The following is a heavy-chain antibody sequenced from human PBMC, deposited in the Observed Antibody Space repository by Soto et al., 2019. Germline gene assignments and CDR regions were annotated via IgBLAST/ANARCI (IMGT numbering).Heavy chain of an antibody. CDR2: IFHSGST. CDR3: ARDRYYGSGTYYNFYSGMDV. J-gene: IGHJ6*02. Sequence: QVQLQESGPGLVKHSQTLSLTCTVSGGSINSGDYYWTWVRQPPGKGLEWIGNIFHSGSTYYTPSLQSRVTISLDTSKNLFSLKLSSVTPADTAVYYCARDRYYGSGTYYNFYSGMDVWGQGTTVTVSS. V-gene: IGHV4-30-4*01. D-gene: IGHD3-10*01. CDR1: GGSINSGDYY.